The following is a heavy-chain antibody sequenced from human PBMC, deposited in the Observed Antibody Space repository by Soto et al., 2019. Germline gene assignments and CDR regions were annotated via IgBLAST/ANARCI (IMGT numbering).Heavy chain of an antibody. CDR2: SIPIFGTS. J-gene: IGHJ5*02. D-gene: IGHD3-10*01. Sequence: ASVKVSCKASGGTFSSYAISWVRQAPGQGLEWMGGSIPIFGTSNYAQRFQGRVTIAADESTSTAYMELDDLRAGDTAVWYCAGEVPTAPFDPWGPATMPTVSS. V-gene: IGHV1-69*13. CDR1: GGTFSSYA. CDR3: AGEVPTAPFDP.